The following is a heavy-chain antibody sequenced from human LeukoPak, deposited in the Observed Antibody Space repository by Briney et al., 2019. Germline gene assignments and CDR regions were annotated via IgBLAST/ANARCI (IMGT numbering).Heavy chain of an antibody. Sequence: SVKVSCKASGGIFSSYAISWVRQAPGQGLEWMGRIIPILGIATYAQKFQGRVTITADKSTSTAYMDLSSLRSEDTAVYYCARDLPPYYFDYWGQGTLVTVSS. CDR2: IIPILGIA. J-gene: IGHJ4*02. CDR1: GGIFSSYA. V-gene: IGHV1-69*04. CDR3: ARDLPPYYFDY.